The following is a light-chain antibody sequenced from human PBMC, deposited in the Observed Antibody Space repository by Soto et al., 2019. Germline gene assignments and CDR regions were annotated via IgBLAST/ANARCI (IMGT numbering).Light chain of an antibody. J-gene: IGKJ1*01. Sequence: DIQMTQSPSTLSASVGDRVTITCRASQSMSGSLAWYQQKPGKAPKLLIYEASNLKSGVPSRFSGSGSGTEYTLTISSLHPDDSASYYCQQYNGYWTFGQGTRVEIK. CDR3: QQYNGYWT. V-gene: IGKV1-5*03. CDR2: EAS. CDR1: QSMSGS.